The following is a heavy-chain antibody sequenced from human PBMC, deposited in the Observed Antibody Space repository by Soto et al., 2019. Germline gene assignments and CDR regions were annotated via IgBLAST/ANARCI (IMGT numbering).Heavy chain of an antibody. D-gene: IGHD6-6*01. J-gene: IGHJ5*02. CDR2: ISSSSSYI. Sequence: PGGSLRLSCAASGFTFSSYSMNWVRQAPGKGLEWVSSISSSSSYIYYADPVKGRFTISRDNAKDSLYLQMNSLRAEDTAVYYCARDPTRIAARLDGLGWFDPWGQGTLVTVSS. CDR3: ARDPTRIAARLDGLGWFDP. V-gene: IGHV3-21*01. CDR1: GFTFSSYS.